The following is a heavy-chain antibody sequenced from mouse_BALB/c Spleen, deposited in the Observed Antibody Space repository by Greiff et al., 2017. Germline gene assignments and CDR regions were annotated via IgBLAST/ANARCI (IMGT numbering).Heavy chain of an antibody. Sequence: EVKLQESGGGLVQPGGSRKLSCAASGFTFSSFGMHWVRQAPEKGLEWVAYISSGSSTIYYADTLKGRFTISRDNPKNTLFLQMTSLRSEDTAMYYCSRNYRYGDYAMDYWGQGTSVTVSS. CDR2: ISSGSSTI. D-gene: IGHD2-14*01. J-gene: IGHJ4*01. CDR3: SRNYRYGDYAMDY. V-gene: IGHV5-17*02. CDR1: GFTFSSFG.